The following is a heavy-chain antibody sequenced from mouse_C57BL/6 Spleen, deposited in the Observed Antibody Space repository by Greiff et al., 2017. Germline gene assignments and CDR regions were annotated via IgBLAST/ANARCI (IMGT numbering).Heavy chain of an antibody. J-gene: IGHJ2*01. CDR3: TTRDRDY. V-gene: IGHV14-4*01. CDR2: IDPENGDT. Sequence: DVKLQESGAELVRPGASVKLSCTASGFNIKDYCMHWVKQRPEQGLEWIGGIDPENGDTEYASKFQGKATITADTSSNTAYLQLRSLTSEDTAVYYCTTRDRDYWGQGTTLTVSS. CDR1: GFNIKDYC. D-gene: IGHD3-3*01.